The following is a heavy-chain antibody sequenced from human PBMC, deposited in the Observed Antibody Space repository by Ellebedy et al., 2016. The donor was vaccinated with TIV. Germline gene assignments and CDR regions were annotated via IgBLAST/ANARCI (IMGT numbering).Heavy chain of an antibody. D-gene: IGHD5-18*01. CDR3: ARDPYNYGYFDY. CDR2: ISYDGSNK. Sequence: LSLTCAASGFTFSRSGMHWVRQAPGKGLEWVAVISYDGSNKYYADSVKGRFTISRDNSKNTLYLQMNSLRAEDTAVYYCARDPYNYGYFDYWGQGTLVTVSS. V-gene: IGHV3-30*03. J-gene: IGHJ4*02. CDR1: GFTFSRSG.